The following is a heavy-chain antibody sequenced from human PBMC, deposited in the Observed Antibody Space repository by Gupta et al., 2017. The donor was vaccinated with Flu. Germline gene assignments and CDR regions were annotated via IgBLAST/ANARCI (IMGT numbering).Heavy chain of an antibody. CDR2: MNPYSGAT. Sequence: GLEWMGWMNPYSGATNYAQRFQGRVTLTRDTSISTAYMELNSLRSDDTAVYYCARPGGGVSAPQHPYNWFDPWGQGTLVIVSS. J-gene: IGHJ5*02. D-gene: IGHD2-8*01. V-gene: IGHV1-2*02. CDR3: ARPGGGVSAPQHPYNWFDP.